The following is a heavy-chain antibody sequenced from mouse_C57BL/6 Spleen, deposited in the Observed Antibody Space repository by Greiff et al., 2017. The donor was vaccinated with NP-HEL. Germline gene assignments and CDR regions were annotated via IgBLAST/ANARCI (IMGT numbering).Heavy chain of an antibody. Sequence: VQLQQSGPELVKPGASVKISCKASGYTFTDYYMNWVKQSHGKSLEWIGDINPNNGGTSYNQKFKGKATLTVDKSSSTAYMELRSLTSEDSAVYYCAREEGYYDRGDYWGQGTTLTVSS. J-gene: IGHJ2*01. CDR1: GYTFTDYY. D-gene: IGHD2-4*01. CDR2: INPNNGGT. V-gene: IGHV1-26*01. CDR3: AREEGYYDRGDY.